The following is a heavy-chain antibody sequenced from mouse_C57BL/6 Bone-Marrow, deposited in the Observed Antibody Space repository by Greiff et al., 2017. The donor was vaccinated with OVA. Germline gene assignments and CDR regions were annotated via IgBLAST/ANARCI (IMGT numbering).Heavy chain of an antibody. CDR3: ARASNYGMDY. CDR1: GYTFTSYW. Sequence: VQRVESGAELVKPGASVKLSCKASGYTFTSYWMHWVKQRPGQGLEWIGMIHSNSGSTNYNEKFKSKATLTVDKSSSTAYMQLSSLTSEDSAFYYCARASNYGMDYWGQGTSVTVSS. V-gene: IGHV1-64*01. D-gene: IGHD2-5*01. CDR2: IHSNSGST. J-gene: IGHJ4*01.